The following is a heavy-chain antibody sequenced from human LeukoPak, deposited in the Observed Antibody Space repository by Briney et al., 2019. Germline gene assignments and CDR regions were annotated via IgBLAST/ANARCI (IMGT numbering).Heavy chain of an antibody. CDR1: GFTFSSYA. Sequence: GRSLRLSCAASGFTFSSYAMHWVRQAPGKGLEWVAVISYDGSNKYYADSVKGRFTISRDNSKNTLYLQMNSLRAEDTAVYYCARDTVPSSSSAFDIRGQGTMVTVSS. D-gene: IGHD6-6*01. CDR3: ARDTVPSSSSAFDI. V-gene: IGHV3-30-3*01. CDR2: ISYDGSNK. J-gene: IGHJ3*02.